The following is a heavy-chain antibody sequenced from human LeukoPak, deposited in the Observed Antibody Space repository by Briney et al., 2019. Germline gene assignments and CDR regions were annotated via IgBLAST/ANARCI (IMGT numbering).Heavy chain of an antibody. Sequence: SETLSLTCTVSGGSINSYYWSWIRQPPGKGLEWIGYIYYSGSTNYNPSLKSRVTISVDTSKNQFSLKLSSVTAADTAVYYCARGQVGATFTYWGQGTLVTVSS. J-gene: IGHJ4*02. CDR3: ARGQVGATFTY. V-gene: IGHV4-59*01. D-gene: IGHD1-26*01. CDR1: GGSINSYY. CDR2: IYYSGST.